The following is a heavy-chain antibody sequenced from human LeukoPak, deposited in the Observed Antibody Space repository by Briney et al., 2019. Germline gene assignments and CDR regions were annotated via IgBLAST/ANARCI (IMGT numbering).Heavy chain of an antibody. CDR3: AREFYGSGAFDI. CDR2: IIPIFGTA. Sequence: ASVKVSCKASGGTFSSYAISWVRQAPGQGLEWMGGIIPIFGTANYAQKFQGRVTITTDESTSTAYMELSSLRSEDTAVYYCAREFYGSGAFDIWGQGTMVTVSS. V-gene: IGHV1-69*05. D-gene: IGHD3-10*01. CDR1: GGTFSSYA. J-gene: IGHJ3*02.